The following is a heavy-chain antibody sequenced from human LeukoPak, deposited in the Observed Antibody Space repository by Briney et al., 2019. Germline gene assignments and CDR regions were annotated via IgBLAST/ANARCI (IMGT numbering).Heavy chain of an antibody. CDR3: ATSLNYDSSGYLFDY. V-gene: IGHV4-38-2*02. CDR1: GYSISSGYY. CDR2: IYHSGST. D-gene: IGHD3-22*01. Sequence: SETLSLTCTVSGYSISSGYYWGWIRQPPGKGLEWIGSIYHSGSTYYNPSLKGRVTISVDTSKNQFSLKLSSVTAADTAVYYCATSLNYDSSGYLFDYWGQGTLVTVSS. J-gene: IGHJ4*02.